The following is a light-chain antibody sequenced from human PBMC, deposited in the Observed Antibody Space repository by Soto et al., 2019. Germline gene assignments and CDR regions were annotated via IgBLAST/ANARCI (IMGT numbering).Light chain of an antibody. CDR1: SSDVGGYNY. CDR3: AAWDASLSACV. V-gene: IGLV2-11*01. J-gene: IGLJ1*01. CDR2: DVS. Sequence: QSALTQPRSVSGSPGQSVTISCTGTSSDVGGYNYVSWYQQHPGKAPKLMIYDVSKRPSGVPDRFSGSKSGNTASLTISGLQAEDEAIYYCAAWDASLSACVFGNGTKVTVL.